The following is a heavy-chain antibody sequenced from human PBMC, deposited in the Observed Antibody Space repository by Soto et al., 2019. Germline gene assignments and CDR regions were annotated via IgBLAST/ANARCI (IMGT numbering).Heavy chain of an antibody. CDR2: IYYSGST. J-gene: IGHJ6*02. CDR1: GGSISSGDYY. CDR3: ARVPYYYDSSGYSRNYYYYGMDV. Sequence: PSETLSLTCTVSGGSISSGDYYWSWIRQPPGKGLEWIGYIYYSGSTYYNPSLKSRVTISVDTSKNQFSLKLSSVTAADTAVYYCARVPYYYDSSGYSRNYYYYGMDVWGQGTTVTVS. V-gene: IGHV4-30-4*01. D-gene: IGHD3-22*01.